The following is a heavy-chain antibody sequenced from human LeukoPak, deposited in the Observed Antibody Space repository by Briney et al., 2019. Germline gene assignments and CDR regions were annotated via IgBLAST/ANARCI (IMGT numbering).Heavy chain of an antibody. CDR3: AKDAGAYDAFDI. D-gene: IGHD3-10*01. CDR2: SRFDRNNE. J-gene: IGHJ3*02. CDR1: GFIFSMTN. V-gene: IGHV3-30*02. Sequence: GGSLRLSCAASGFIFSMTNMHWVRQAPGKGLEWVTFSRFDRNNEDYADSVRGRFTVSRDNSKNTLYLQMNSLRAEDTAVYYCAKDAGAYDAFDIWGQGTMVTVSS.